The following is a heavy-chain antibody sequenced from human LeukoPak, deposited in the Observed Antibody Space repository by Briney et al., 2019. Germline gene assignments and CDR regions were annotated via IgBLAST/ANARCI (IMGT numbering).Heavy chain of an antibody. V-gene: IGHV3-74*01. CDR2: IKSDGSST. Sequence: PGGSLRLSCAASGFTVSSNYMSWVRQAPGKGLVWVSRIKSDGSSTSYADSVKGRFTISRDNAKNTLYLQMNSLRAEDMAVYYCALFSWPYYWGQGTLVAVSS. CDR3: ALFSWPYY. CDR1: GFTVSSNY. J-gene: IGHJ4*02.